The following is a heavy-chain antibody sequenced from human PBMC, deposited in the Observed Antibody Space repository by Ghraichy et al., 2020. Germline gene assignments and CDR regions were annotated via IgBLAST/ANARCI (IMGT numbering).Heavy chain of an antibody. D-gene: IGHD1-7*01. V-gene: IGHV3-33*01. J-gene: IGHJ4*02. Sequence: GESLNISCAASGFTFSSYGMHWVHQAPGKGLEWVAVIWYDGSNKYYADSVKGRFTISRDNSKNTLYLQMNSLRAEDTAVYYCARDWDYVLDYWGQGTLVTVSS. CDR1: GFTFSSYG. CDR2: IWYDGSNK. CDR3: ARDWDYVLDY.